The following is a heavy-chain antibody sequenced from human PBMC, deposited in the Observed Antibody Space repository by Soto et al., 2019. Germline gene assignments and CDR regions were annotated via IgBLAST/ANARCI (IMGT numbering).Heavy chain of an antibody. CDR3: ASLGRHG. Sequence: GGSLRLSCAASGFTFSDSWMDWVRQAPGKGPEWVANIKQDGSEKNYVDSVKGRFTISRDNARNSLYLQMNSLRAEDTAVYYCASLGRHGWGQGTTVTVSS. CDR1: GFTFSDSW. J-gene: IGHJ6*02. D-gene: IGHD3-16*01. CDR2: IKQDGSEK. V-gene: IGHV3-7*01.